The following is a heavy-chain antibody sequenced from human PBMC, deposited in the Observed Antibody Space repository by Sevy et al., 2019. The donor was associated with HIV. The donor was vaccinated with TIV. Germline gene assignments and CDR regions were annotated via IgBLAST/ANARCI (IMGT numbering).Heavy chain of an antibody. CDR3: ARGPSAGRWFDP. CDR2: MNPKSGNT. J-gene: IGHJ5*02. V-gene: IGHV1-8*03. CDR1: GYTFTTYD. Sequence: ASVKVSCKASGYTFTTYDINWVRQATGQGLEWVGWMNPKSGNTGYAQKFQGRVTITRNTSISTAYMEVSSLTSEDTAVYYWARGPSAGRWFDPWGQGTLVTVSS. D-gene: IGHD6-13*01.